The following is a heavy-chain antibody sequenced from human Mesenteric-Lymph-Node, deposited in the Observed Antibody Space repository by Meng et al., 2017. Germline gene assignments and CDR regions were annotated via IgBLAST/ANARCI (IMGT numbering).Heavy chain of an antibody. Sequence: QVQRQESGPGLVKPSQTLSLTFTVSGGSISSGGYYWSWIRQHPGKGLEWIGYIYYSGSTYYNPSLKSRVTISVDTSKNQFSLKLSSVTAADTAVYYCARDRTTGRYFDYWGQGTLVTVSS. CDR2: IYYSGST. D-gene: IGHD4-11*01. V-gene: IGHV4-30-4*01. J-gene: IGHJ4*02. CDR3: ARDRTTGRYFDY. CDR1: GGSISSGGYY.